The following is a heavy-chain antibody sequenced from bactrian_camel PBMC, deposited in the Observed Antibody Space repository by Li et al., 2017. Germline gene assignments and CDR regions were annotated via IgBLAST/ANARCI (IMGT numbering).Heavy chain of an antibody. CDR2: LDIDGSI. J-gene: IGHJ6*01. D-gene: IGHD2*01. CDR1: RYSYSTYC. V-gene: IGHV3S53*01. CDR3: VTDREKDGGYWPRGYGF. Sequence: HVQLVESGGGLVQPGGSLRLSCEYSRYSYSTYCMGWFRQAPGKEREGVAALDIDGSITYADSVKGRFAISRDNAKNTMSLQMNSLKTEDTAVYYCVTDREKDGGYWPRGYGFWGQGTQVTVS.